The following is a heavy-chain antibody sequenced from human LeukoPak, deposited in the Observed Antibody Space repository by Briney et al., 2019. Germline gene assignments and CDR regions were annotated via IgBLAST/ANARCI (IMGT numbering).Heavy chain of an antibody. CDR3: ARRFSTRGSGPPDY. D-gene: IGHD3-10*01. CDR2: IHPGDSET. Sequence: GESLKISCKGSGYSFTSYWIGWVRQMPGKGPEWMGIIHPGDSETRYSPSFQGQVTISADRSISTAYLQWSSLKASDTAMYYCARRFSTRGSGPPDYWGQGTLVTVSS. V-gene: IGHV5-51*01. CDR1: GYSFTSYW. J-gene: IGHJ4*02.